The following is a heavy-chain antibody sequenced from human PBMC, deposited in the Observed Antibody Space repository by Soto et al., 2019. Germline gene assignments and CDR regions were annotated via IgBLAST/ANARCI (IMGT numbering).Heavy chain of an antibody. Sequence: QVQLVQSGAEVERPGSSVKVSCKTSGGTTSSYTIGWVRQAPGQGLEWMGNIVPMINKIDYAQKIQGRVTISADKSTRTVYMELNSLRSEDTAVYFCELRTGNWNPLADWGQGPLVTVSS. CDR3: ELRTGNWNPLAD. V-gene: IGHV1-69*02. D-gene: IGHD1-1*01. J-gene: IGHJ4*02. CDR1: GGTTSSYT. CDR2: IVPMINKI.